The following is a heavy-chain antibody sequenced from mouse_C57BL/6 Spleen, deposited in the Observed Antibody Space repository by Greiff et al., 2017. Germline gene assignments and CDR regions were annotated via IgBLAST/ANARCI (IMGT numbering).Heavy chain of an antibody. D-gene: IGHD2-2*01. CDR3: TREGEIYYGYDGPFAY. CDR1: GYTFTDYE. Sequence: VQLQQSGAELVRPGASVTLSCKASGYTFTDYEMHWVKQTPVHGLEWIGAIDPETGGTAYNQKFKGKAILTADKSSSTAYMGLRSLTSEDSAVYYCTREGEIYYGYDGPFAYWGQGTLVTVSA. V-gene: IGHV1-15*01. CDR2: IDPETGGT. J-gene: IGHJ3*01.